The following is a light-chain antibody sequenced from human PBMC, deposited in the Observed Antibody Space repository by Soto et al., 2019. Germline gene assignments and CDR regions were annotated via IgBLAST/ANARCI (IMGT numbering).Light chain of an antibody. V-gene: IGKV3-20*01. CDR3: QQYGFSPIS. J-gene: IGKJ5*01. CDR2: DAS. Sequence: EVVLTQSPGTLSLSPGERVTLSCRASRTVTNDYLAWYQQKDGQAPRLLIYDASTRATGVPDRFSGSGSGPEYTLTITRLEPEDFAVYSCQQYGFSPISFGQGTRLEIK. CDR1: RTVTNDY.